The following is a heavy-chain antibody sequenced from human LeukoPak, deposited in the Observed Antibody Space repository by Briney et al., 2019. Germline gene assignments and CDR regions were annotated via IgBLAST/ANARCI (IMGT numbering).Heavy chain of an antibody. CDR2: INHSGST. CDR3: ARVPYCGGDCKGWLDP. V-gene: IGHV4-34*01. D-gene: IGHD2-21*01. J-gene: IGHJ5*02. CDR1: GGSFSGYY. Sequence: SETLSLTCAVYGGSFSGYYWSWIRQPPGKGLEWIGEINHSGSTNYNPSLKSRVTISVDTSKNQFSLKLSSVTAVDTAVYYCARVPYCGGDCKGWLDPWGQGTLVTVSS.